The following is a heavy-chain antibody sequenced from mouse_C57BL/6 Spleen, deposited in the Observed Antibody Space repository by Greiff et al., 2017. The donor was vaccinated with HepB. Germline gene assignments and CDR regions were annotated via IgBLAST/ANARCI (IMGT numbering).Heavy chain of an antibody. CDR1: GYTFTSYT. J-gene: IGHJ2*01. CDR3: ARSGNYDY. D-gene: IGHD2-1*01. Sequence: VQRVESGAELARPGASVKMSCKASGYTFTSYTMHWVKQRPGQGLEWIGYINPSSGYTKYNQKFKDKATLTADKSSSTAYMQLSSLTSEDSAVYYCARSGNYDYWGQGTTLTVSS. V-gene: IGHV1-4*01. CDR2: INPSSGYT.